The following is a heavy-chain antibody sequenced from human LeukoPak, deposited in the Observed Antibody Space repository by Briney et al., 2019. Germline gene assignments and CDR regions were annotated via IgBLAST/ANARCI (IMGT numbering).Heavy chain of an antibody. CDR3: ARGPAYYYDSSGYYWNYYYYMDV. Sequence: PSETLSLTCAVYGGSFSGYYWSWIRQPPGKGPEWIGEINHSGSTNYNPSLKSRVTISVDTSKNQFSLKLSSVTAADTAVYYCARGPAYYYDSSGYYWNYYYYMDVWGKGTTVTVSS. CDR2: INHSGST. J-gene: IGHJ6*03. D-gene: IGHD3-22*01. V-gene: IGHV4-34*01. CDR1: GGSFSGYY.